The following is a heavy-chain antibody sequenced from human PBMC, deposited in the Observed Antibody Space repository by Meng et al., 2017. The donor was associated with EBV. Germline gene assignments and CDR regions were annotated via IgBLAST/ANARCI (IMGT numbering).Heavy chain of an antibody. D-gene: IGHD3-10*01. V-gene: IGHV1-69*01. CDR3: ASESGRGFTPDY. CDR1: GGTFRSDA. Sequence: VTSGHEGNKPGSSVKFSCKTSGGTFRSDACSWVRQAPGQGLEWMGGLIPMVGAPHYAQKFQGRVTIIADESTSTHSMELNSLRSEDTAMYYCASESGRGFTPDYWGQGTLVTVSS. J-gene: IGHJ4*02. CDR2: LIPMVGAP.